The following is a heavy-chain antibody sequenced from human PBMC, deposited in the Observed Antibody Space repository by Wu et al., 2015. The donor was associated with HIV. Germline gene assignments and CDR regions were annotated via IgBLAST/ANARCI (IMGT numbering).Heavy chain of an antibody. V-gene: IGHV1-18*01. D-gene: IGHD2-21*02. CDR2: ISTYNGDT. J-gene: IGHJ4*02. CDR3: ARDRGVVTKYYFDY. Sequence: QVQLVQSGAEVKKPGASVKVSCKTSGYTFTSYGISWVRQAPGQGLEWMGWISTYNGDTNYAQKVQGRVTMTTDTSTSTAYMELSSLRSEDTAVYYCARDRGVVTKYYFDYWGQGTLVTVSS. CDR1: GYTFTSYG.